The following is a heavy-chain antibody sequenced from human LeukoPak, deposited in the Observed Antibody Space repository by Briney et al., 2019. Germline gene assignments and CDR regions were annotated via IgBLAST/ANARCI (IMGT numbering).Heavy chain of an antibody. CDR2: ISGSGGST. Sequence: GGPLRLSCGASGFTVRSYAMTWVPQSPEKELEWVSAISGSGGSTYYADSVKGRFTIYRDNSKNTLYLQMNSLRAEDTAVYYCAKDRAGSGSLEYWGQGTPVTVSS. V-gene: IGHV3-23*01. CDR1: GFTVRSYA. J-gene: IGHJ4*02. D-gene: IGHD3-22*01. CDR3: AKDRAGSGSLEY.